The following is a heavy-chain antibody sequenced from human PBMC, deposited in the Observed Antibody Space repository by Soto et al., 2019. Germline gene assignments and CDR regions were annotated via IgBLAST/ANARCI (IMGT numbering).Heavy chain of an antibody. D-gene: IGHD6-19*01. CDR1: GFSLRTRGVG. V-gene: IGHV2-5*01. CDR2: IYWNDDK. CDR3: SKSGSNVWYGGYDP. J-gene: IGHJ5*02. Sequence: SGPTLVNPTQPLTLTCIFSGFSLRTRGVGVGWIRQPPGKALEWLGLIYWNDDKRYSPALKSRLTITKDTSKNQAVLTMTNIDPVDKDTDFCSKSGSNVWYGGYDPWGQGTLVTVSS.